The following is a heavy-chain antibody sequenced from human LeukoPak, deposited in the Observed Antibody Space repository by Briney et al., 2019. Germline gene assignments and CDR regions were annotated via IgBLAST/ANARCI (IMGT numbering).Heavy chain of an antibody. D-gene: IGHD3-10*01. Sequence: GASVKVSCKASGGTFSSYAISWVRQAPGQGLEWMGGIIPIFGTANYAQKFQGRVTITADESTSTAYMELSSLRSEDTAVYYCARTRITMVRGDNWFDPWGQGTLVTVSS. CDR1: GGTFSSYA. CDR3: ARTRITMVRGDNWFDP. V-gene: IGHV1-69*13. CDR2: IIPIFGTA. J-gene: IGHJ5*02.